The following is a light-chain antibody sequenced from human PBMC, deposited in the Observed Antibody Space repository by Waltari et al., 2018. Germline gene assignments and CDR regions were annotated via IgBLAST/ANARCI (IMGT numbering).Light chain of an antibody. CDR1: RTISTF. CDR2: AAS. J-gene: IGKJ4*01. V-gene: IGKV1-39*01. Sequence: DIVMTQSPSSLSASVGDRVTITCRSSRTISTFLQWYQQKPGKAPKLLIYAASSLQSGVPTRSSGSGIGTDFTLTISYLQPEDFATYYCQQSYRTPLTFGGGTKVELK. CDR3: QQSYRTPLT.